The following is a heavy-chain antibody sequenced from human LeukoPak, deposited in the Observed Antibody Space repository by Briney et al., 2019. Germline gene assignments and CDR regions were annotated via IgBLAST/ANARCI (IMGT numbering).Heavy chain of an antibody. V-gene: IGHV3-30*04. D-gene: IGHD3-10*01. CDR1: GFPFDDYA. CDR2: ISYDGSNK. Sequence: GGSLRLSCAASGFPFDDYAMLWVRQAPGKGLEWVAVISYDGSNKYYADSVKGRFTISRDNSKNTLYLQMNSLRAEDTAVYYCARPGVGELSSGDDYWGQGTLVTVSS. J-gene: IGHJ4*02. CDR3: ARPGVGELSSGDDY.